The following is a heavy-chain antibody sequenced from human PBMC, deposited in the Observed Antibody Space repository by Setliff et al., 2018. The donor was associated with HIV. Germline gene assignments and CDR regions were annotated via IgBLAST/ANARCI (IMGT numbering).Heavy chain of an antibody. J-gene: IGHJ3*02. V-gene: IGHV3-30*02. CDR1: GFTFGISG. Sequence: GESLKISCVASGFTFGISGMHWVRQAPGKGLEWVTYIEYDESNKRYADNVKGRFTISRDNSKNTLYLQMNSLRLEDTALYYCVKGGMTNAAFNIWGPGTMVTVSS. CDR2: IEYDESNK. CDR3: VKGGMTNAAFNI. D-gene: IGHD3-16*01.